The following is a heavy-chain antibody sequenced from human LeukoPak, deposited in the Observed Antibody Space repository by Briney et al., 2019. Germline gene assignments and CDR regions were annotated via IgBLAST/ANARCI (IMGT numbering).Heavy chain of an antibody. Sequence: GESLKISCKGSDYSFTTYWIGWVRQMPGKGLEWMGIIYPGDSDTRYSPSFQGQVTISADKSFSTAYLQWSSLKASDTAMYYCARSLPGTFFDFWGQGTLVTVSS. CDR3: ARSLPGTFFDF. CDR2: IYPGDSDT. CDR1: DYSFTTYW. D-gene: IGHD1-7*01. J-gene: IGHJ4*02. V-gene: IGHV5-51*01.